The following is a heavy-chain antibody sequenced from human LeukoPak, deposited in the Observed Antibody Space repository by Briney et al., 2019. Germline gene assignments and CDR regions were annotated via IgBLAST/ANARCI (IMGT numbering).Heavy chain of an antibody. J-gene: IGHJ4*02. V-gene: IGHV3-9*01. Sequence: GGSVRLSCEASGFTFDDYAMHWVRQARGKGLEGVSGISWNSGSIGYADSVKGRFTISRDNAKNSLYLQMNSLRAEDTALYYCAKEVTYYYGSGSYYNYFDYWGQGTLVTVSS. CDR1: GFTFDDYA. D-gene: IGHD3-10*01. CDR2: ISWNSGSI. CDR3: AKEVTYYYGSGSYYNYFDY.